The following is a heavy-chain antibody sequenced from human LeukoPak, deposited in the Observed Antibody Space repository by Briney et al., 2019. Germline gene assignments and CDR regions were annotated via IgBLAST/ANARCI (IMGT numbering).Heavy chain of an antibody. J-gene: IGHJ4*02. CDR3: ARVSTGTTYDY. CDR1: GYTLTELS. D-gene: IGHD1-1*01. Sequence: GASVKVSCKVSGYTLTELSMHWVRQAPGKGLEWMGGFDPEDGETIYAQKFQGRVTMTRNTSISTAYMELSSLRSEDTAVYYCARVSTGTTYDYWGQGTLVTVSS. CDR2: FDPEDGET. V-gene: IGHV1-24*01.